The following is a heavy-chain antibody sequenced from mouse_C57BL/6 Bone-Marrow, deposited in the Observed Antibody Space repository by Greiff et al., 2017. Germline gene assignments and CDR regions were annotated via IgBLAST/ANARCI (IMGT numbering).Heavy chain of an antibody. CDR3: ARSGDYYDGSSYGFAY. CDR1: GYTFTSYW. V-gene: IGHV1-64*01. D-gene: IGHD1-1*01. Sequence: VQLQQPGAELVKPGASVKLSCKASGYTFTSYWMHWVKQRPGQGLEWIGMIHPNSGSTNYNEKFKSKATLTVDKSSSTAYMQLSSLTSEDAAVYYCARSGDYYDGSSYGFAYWGQGTLVTVSA. J-gene: IGHJ3*01. CDR2: IHPNSGST.